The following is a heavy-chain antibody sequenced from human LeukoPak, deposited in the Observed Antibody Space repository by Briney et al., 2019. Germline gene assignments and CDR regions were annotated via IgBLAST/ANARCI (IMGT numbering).Heavy chain of an antibody. CDR2: IHHSGST. CDR1: GGSFSGYY. V-gene: IGHV4-34*01. CDR3: ARFRNVGYYYDSSGRLNAFDI. Sequence: PSETLSLTCAVYGGSFSGYYWSWIRHPPGKGLEWIGEIHHSGSTNYNPSLKSRVTISVDQSKNHFSLKLSSVTAADTAVYYCARFRNVGYYYDSSGRLNAFDIWGQGTMVTVSS. D-gene: IGHD3-22*01. J-gene: IGHJ3*02.